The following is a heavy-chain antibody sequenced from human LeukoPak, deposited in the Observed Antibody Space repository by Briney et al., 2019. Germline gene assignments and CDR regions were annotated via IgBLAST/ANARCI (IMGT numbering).Heavy chain of an antibody. CDR1: GFTFSSYG. J-gene: IGHJ4*02. CDR2: IRYDGSNK. V-gene: IGHV3-30*02. D-gene: IGHD2-2*01. CDR3: ANLVVVPAALGWPAVDY. Sequence: PGGSLRLSCAASGFTFSSYGMHWVRQAPGKGLEWVAFIRYDGSNKYYADSVKGRFTISRDNSKNTLYLQMNSLRAEDTAVYYCANLVVVPAALGWPAVDYWGQGTLVTVSS.